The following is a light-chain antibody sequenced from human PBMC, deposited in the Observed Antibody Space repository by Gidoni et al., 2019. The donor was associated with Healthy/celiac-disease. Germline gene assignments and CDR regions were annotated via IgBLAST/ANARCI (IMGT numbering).Light chain of an antibody. CDR1: QGVRND. CDR2: AAS. Sequence: DIQITQSPSSLSASVGDRVTITCRASQGVRNDVSWYQQIPGRAPKRLIYAASTLHSGVPSRLRGSGFGTEFTLTISRLQPEDFAIYYCLQHNTYPPYTFGQGNKLEIK. CDR3: LQHNTYPPYT. V-gene: IGKV1-17*01. J-gene: IGKJ2*01.